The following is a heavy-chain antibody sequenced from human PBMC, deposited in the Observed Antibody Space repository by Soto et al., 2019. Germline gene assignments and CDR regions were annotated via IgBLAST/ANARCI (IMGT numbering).Heavy chain of an antibody. Sequence: XVSCKAFGYAYSFYYLRWVRKKHRQALEWVGWMHPNNGGTNYAQKFRGRVTMTRDTSITTAFMELSSLSADEKAVYYCLRGSPDTFIVEVAVTYGTDFWGQGTLVTVSS. CDR2: MHPNNGGT. D-gene: IGHD2-15*01. J-gene: IGHJ4*02. V-gene: IGHV1-2*02. CDR1: GYAYSFYY. CDR3: LRGSPDTFIVEVAVTYGTDF.